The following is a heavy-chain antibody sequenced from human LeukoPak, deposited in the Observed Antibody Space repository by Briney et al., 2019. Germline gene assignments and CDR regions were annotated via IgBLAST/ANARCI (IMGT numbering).Heavy chain of an antibody. V-gene: IGHV3-30*01. Sequence: PGRSLRLSCAASGFTFSSYAMHWVRQAPGKGPEWVAVISYDGSNKYYADSVKGRFTISRDNSKNTLYLQMNSLRAEDTAVYYCAKSSLYYYMDVWGKGTTVTVSS. J-gene: IGHJ6*03. CDR1: GFTFSSYA. CDR2: ISYDGSNK. CDR3: AKSSLYYYMDV. D-gene: IGHD2-2*01.